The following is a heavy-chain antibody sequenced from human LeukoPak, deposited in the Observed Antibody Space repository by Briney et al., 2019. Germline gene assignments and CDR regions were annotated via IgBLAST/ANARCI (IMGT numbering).Heavy chain of an antibody. D-gene: IGHD3-16*01. V-gene: IGHV1-2*02. CDR1: VCTFSSYT. Sequence: ASVTVSFTCSVCTFSSYTISSVRQAPGQGLERVGGINTRSGGRNNAQKVQVRVIMTSDTSISTAYMELIRLRSNDAAVDYCAGDRTFGGVPGHLWGQGTLVTVPS. J-gene: IGHJ1*01. CDR2: INTRSGGR. CDR3: AGDRTFGGVPGHL.